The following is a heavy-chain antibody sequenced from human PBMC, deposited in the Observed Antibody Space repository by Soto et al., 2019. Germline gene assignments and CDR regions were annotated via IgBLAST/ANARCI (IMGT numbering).Heavy chain of an antibody. CDR3: ARGMKLLGYCSSTSCYDYYYYYMDV. J-gene: IGHJ6*03. V-gene: IGHV6-1*01. Sequence: SQTLSLTCAISGDSVSSNSAAWNWIRQSPSRGLEWLGRTYYRSKWYNDYAVSVKSRITINPDTSKNQFSLQLNSVTPEDTAVYYCARGMKLLGYCSSTSCYDYYYYYMDVWGKGTTVTVSS. CDR1: GDSVSSNSAA. CDR2: TYYRSKWYN. D-gene: IGHD2-2*01.